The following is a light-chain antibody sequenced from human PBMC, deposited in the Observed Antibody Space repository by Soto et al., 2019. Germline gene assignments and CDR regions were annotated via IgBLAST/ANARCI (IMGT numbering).Light chain of an antibody. J-gene: IGKJ3*01. CDR2: GAS. V-gene: IGKV1-39*01. CDR1: QTISNY. Sequence: DIQMTQSPSSLSASVGDRVTITCRARQTISNYLNWYQQKPGKAPKLLIYGASSLQSGVPSRFSGSGSGTHFTLTISSLQPEDFATYYCQQSYSSHFTFGPGTKVD. CDR3: QQSYSSHFT.